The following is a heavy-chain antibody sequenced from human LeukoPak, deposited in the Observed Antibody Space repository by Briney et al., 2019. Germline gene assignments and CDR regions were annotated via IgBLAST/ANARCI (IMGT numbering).Heavy chain of an antibody. CDR1: GGSISSSNW. J-gene: IGHJ5*02. CDR3: ARMRVVRGLNNWFDP. CDR2: IYHSGST. Sequence: SGTLSLTCAVSGGSISSSNWWSWIRQPPGKGLEWIGEIYHSGSTNYNPSLKSRVTISVDKSKTQFSLKLSSVTTTATAVYYCARMRVVRGLNNWFDPWGQGALVTVSS. V-gene: IGHV4-4*02. D-gene: IGHD3-10*02.